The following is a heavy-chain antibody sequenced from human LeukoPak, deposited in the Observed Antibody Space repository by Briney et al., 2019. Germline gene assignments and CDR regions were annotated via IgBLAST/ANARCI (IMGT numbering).Heavy chain of an antibody. CDR1: GGSFSGYY. Sequence: PSETLSLTCAVYGGSFSGYYWSWIRQPPGKGLEWIGEINHSGSTNYSPSLKSRVTISVDTSKNQFSLKLSSVTAADTAVYYCARGSDCSSTSCYYNWFDPWGQGTLVTVSS. J-gene: IGHJ5*02. CDR3: ARGSDCSSTSCYYNWFDP. V-gene: IGHV4-34*01. D-gene: IGHD2-2*01. CDR2: INHSGST.